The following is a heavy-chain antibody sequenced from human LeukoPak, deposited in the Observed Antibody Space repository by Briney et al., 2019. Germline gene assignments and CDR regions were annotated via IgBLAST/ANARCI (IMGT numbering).Heavy chain of an antibody. D-gene: IGHD3-16*02. J-gene: IGHJ4*02. CDR1: GYSFTSYW. CDR2: IYPGDSDT. Sequence: GESLKISCKGSGYSFTSYWIGWVRQMPGKGLEWMGIIYPGDSDTRYSPSFQGQVTISADKSISTAYLQWSSLKASDTAMYYCARRSGVWGSYRQYYFDYWGQGTLVTVSS. V-gene: IGHV5-51*01. CDR3: ARRSGVWGSYRQYYFDY.